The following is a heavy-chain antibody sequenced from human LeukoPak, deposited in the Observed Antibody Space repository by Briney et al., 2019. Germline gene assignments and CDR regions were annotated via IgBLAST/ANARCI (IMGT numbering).Heavy chain of an antibody. D-gene: IGHD3-22*01. CDR1: GGSISSGSYY. CDR3: ARDYYDYYYYYMDV. Sequence: PSETLSLTCTVSGGSISSGSYYWRWIRPPPGKGLEWIGSIYYSGSTYYNPSLKSRVTISVDTSKNQFSLKLSSVTAADTAVYYCARDYYDYYYYYMDVWGKGTTVTVSS. CDR2: IYYSGST. J-gene: IGHJ6*03. V-gene: IGHV4-39*07.